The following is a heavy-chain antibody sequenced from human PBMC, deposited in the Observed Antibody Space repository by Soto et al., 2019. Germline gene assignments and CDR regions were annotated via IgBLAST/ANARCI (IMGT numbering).Heavy chain of an antibody. CDR3: ASQGLQFWYFDL. CDR1: GDTFSSYA. V-gene: IGHV1-69*06. CDR2: IIPIFGTA. Sequence: SVKVSCKASGDTFSSYAISWVRQAHGQGLEWMGGIIPIFGTANYAQKFQGRVTITADKSTSTAYMELSSLRSEDTAVYYCASQGLQFWYFDLWGRGTLVTVSS. J-gene: IGHJ2*01. D-gene: IGHD3-3*01.